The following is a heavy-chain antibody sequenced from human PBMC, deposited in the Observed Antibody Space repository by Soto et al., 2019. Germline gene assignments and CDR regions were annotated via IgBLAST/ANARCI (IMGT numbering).Heavy chain of an antibody. D-gene: IGHD6-13*01. Sequence: PSETLSLTCTVSGGSISSSSYYWGWIRQPPGKGLEWIGSIYYSGSTYYNPSLKSRVTISVDTSKNQFSLKLSSVTAADTAVYYCARQGIAAAGMGWFDSWGQGTLVTVSS. CDR1: GGSISSSSYY. V-gene: IGHV4-39*01. J-gene: IGHJ5*01. CDR2: IYYSGST. CDR3: ARQGIAAAGMGWFDS.